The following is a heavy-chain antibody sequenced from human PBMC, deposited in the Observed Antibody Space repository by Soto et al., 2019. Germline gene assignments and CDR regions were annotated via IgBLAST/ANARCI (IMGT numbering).Heavy chain of an antibody. J-gene: IGHJ3*02. CDR3: ASLVVAGGRGDAFDI. Sequence: QVQLVESGGGVVQPGRSLRLSCAASGFTFSSYAMHGVRQAPGKGLEWVAVISYDGSNKYYADSVKGRFTISRDNSKNTLYLQMNSLRAEDTAVYYCASLVVAGGRGDAFDIWGQGTMVTVSS. D-gene: IGHD2-15*01. CDR2: ISYDGSNK. V-gene: IGHV3-30-3*01. CDR1: GFTFSSYA.